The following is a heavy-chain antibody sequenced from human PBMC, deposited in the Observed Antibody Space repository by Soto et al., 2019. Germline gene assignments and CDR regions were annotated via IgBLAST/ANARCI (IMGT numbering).Heavy chain of an antibody. D-gene: IGHD3-9*01. CDR2: IYSEGTP. CDR1: GFPVGSNY. V-gene: IGHV3-53*01. J-gene: IGHJ6*02. CDR3: ARSTYYDILTGSYYYYAMDV. Sequence: RGGSLRLSFAASGFPVGSNYMSWVRPAPGKGLEWVSVIYSEGTPYYADSVKGRFTISRENSNNTLYLHMNNLRAEDTAVYYCARSTYYDILTGSYYYYAMDVWGQGTTVNVAS.